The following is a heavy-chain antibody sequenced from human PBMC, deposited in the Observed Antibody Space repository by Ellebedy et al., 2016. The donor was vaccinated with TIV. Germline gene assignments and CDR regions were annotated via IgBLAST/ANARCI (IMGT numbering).Heavy chain of an antibody. CDR2: IKTDGSET. D-gene: IGHD3-3*01. J-gene: IGHJ5*02. CDR3: VGFGVFNL. V-gene: IGHV3-7*01. Sequence: PGGSLRLSCAAWGFSFSNFWMSRVRQAPGKGLEWVAHIKTDGSETYYVDSVKGRFTISRENAKNALFLQMDGLRVDHSAVYYCVGFGVFNLWGQGAPVTVSS. CDR1: GFSFSNFW.